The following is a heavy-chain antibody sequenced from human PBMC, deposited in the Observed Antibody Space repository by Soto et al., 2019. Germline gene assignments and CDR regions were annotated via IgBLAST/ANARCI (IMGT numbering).Heavy chain of an antibody. V-gene: IGHV4-39*01. J-gene: IGHJ5*02. CDR3: ARLLGETLVMVRGVIIDSWFDP. CDR1: GGSISSSSYY. D-gene: IGHD3-10*01. Sequence: QLQLQESGPGLVKPSETLSLTCTVSGGSISSSSYYWGWIRQPPGKGLEWIGSIYYSGSTYYNPSLKSRVTIAVDTSKNQFSLKLSSVTAADTAVYYCARLLGETLVMVRGVIIDSWFDPWGQGTLVTVSS. CDR2: IYYSGST.